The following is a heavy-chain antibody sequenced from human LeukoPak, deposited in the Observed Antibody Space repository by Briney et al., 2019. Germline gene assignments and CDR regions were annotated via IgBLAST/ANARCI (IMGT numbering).Heavy chain of an antibody. CDR3: ARAPAGAPDY. CDR1: EYTFTSYD. Sequence: ASVKVSCKASEYTFTSYDINWVRQAPGQGLEWMGWISSYNANTRLAQEFQGRVILTTDTTTNTASLEVRSLRSDDTAVYYCARAPAGAPDYWGQGTLVTVSS. CDR2: ISSYNANT. V-gene: IGHV1-18*01. J-gene: IGHJ4*01.